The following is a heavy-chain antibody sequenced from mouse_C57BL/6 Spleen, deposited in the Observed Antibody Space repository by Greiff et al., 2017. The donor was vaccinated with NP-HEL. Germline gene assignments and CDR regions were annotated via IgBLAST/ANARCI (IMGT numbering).Heavy chain of an antibody. CDR2: INPNNGGT. CDR1: GYTFTDYY. J-gene: IGHJ4*01. CDR3: ASSRGWDY. Sequence: EVQLQQSGPELVKPGASVKISCKASGYTFTDYYMNWVKQSHGKSLEWIGDINPNNGGTSYNQKFKGKATLTVDKSSSTAYMELRSLTSEDSAVYYCASSRGWDYWGQGTSVTVSS. D-gene: IGHD1-1*01. V-gene: IGHV1-26*01.